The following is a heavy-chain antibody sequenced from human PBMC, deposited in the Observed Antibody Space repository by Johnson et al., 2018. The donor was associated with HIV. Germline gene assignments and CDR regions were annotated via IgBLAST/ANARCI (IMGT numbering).Heavy chain of an antibody. D-gene: IGHD2-21*02. J-gene: IGHJ3*02. CDR2: IGSNGGST. CDR3: ARKVVTADDAFDI. Sequence: MLLVESGGGLVQPGGSLRLSCAASGFTFSSYAMHWVRQAPGKGLEYVSAIGSNGGSTYYANSVKGRFTISRDNSKNTLYLQMGSLRAEDMAVYYCARKVVTADDAFDIWGQGTMVTVSS. CDR1: GFTFSSYA. V-gene: IGHV3-64*01.